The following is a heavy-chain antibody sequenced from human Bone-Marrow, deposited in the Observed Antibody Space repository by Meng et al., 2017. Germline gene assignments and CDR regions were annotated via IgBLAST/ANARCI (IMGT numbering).Heavy chain of an antibody. V-gene: IGHV1-2*06. J-gene: IGHJ4*02. D-gene: IGHD6-25*01. CDR2: INPNSGGT. CDR1: GYTFTGYY. Sequence: ASVKVSCKASGYTFTGYYMHWVRQAPGQGLEWMGRINPNSGGTNYAQKFQGRVTMTRDTSISTAYMVLRILRSDDTAVYYCARDLSGWVQYWGQGTLVTGAS. CDR3: ARDLSGWVQY.